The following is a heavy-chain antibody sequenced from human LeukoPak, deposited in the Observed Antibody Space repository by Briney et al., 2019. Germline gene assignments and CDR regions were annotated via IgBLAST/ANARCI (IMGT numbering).Heavy chain of an antibody. J-gene: IGHJ4*02. CDR2: ISWNSGSI. D-gene: IGHD6-13*01. CDR1: VFTFDDYA. Sequence: PGRSLRLSCAASVFTFDDYAMHLVRQAPGKGLEWVSGISWNSGSIGYADSVKGRFTISRDNAKNSLYLQMNSVRAEDTALYYCAKATTATRYSNSWYPEWGQGTLVTVSS. CDR3: AKATTATRYSNSWYPE. V-gene: IGHV3-9*01.